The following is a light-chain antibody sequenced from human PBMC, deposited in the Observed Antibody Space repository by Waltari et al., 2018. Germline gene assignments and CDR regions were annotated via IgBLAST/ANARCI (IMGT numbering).Light chain of an antibody. CDR1: SDGGASHH. V-gene: IGLV2-14*03. CDR3: SSYTSTNTLV. CDR2: DVS. J-gene: IGLJ3*02. Sequence: APTQPGPGAWAPGQSIHQPWHGNRSDGGASHHVPWYQQYPGKAPKFMIYDVSRRPSGVTSRFSGSKSGNTASLTISGLQAEDEADYYCSSYTSTNTLVFGGGTKLTVL.